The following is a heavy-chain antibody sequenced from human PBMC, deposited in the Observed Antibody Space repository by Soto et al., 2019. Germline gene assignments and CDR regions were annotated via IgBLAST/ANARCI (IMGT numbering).Heavy chain of an antibody. CDR2: INPNSGAT. J-gene: IGHJ3*02. CDR3: ARERRGRSFDI. V-gene: IGHV1-2*04. Sequence: ASVKVSCKASGYTFTDNYLHWVRQAPGQRLEWMGWINPNSGATNYPQKFQGWVTMTRDTSISTVYVEMKGLTSDDTAIYYCARERRGRSFDIWGQGTMVTVSS. CDR1: GYTFTDNY.